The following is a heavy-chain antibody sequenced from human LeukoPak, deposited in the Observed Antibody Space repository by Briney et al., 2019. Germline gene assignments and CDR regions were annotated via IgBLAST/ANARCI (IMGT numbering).Heavy chain of an antibody. CDR3: ARSARRGYFDY. CDR1: GGTFSSYA. V-gene: IGHV1-8*02. CDR2: MNPNSGNT. Sequence: ASVKVSCKASGGTFSSYAISWVRQATGQGLEWMGWMNPNSGNTGYAQKFQGRVTMTRNTSISTAYMELSSLRSEDTAEYYCARSARRGYFDYWGQGTLVTVSS. D-gene: IGHD6-6*01. J-gene: IGHJ4*02.